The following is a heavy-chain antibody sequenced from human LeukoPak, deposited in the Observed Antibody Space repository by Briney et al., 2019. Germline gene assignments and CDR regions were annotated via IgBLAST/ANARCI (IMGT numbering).Heavy chain of an antibody. V-gene: IGHV6-1*01. D-gene: IGHD3-10*01. Sequence: SQTLSLTLVFSGGSLSPKRFTGHGTRRSPSGGVKWLGRTYYRSKWFYDFAPSVRSRITINADTSKNQFSLHLNSVTPEDTAVYYCARAGSGHYTYWGQGTLVTVSS. CDR2: TYYRSKWFY. J-gene: IGHJ4*02. CDR3: ARAGSGHYTY. CDR1: GGSLSPKRFT.